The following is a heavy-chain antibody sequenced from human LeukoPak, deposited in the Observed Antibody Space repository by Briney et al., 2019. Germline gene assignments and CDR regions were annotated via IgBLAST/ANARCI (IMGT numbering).Heavy chain of an antibody. CDR3: ARGRSRERAYGMDV. Sequence: SGGSLRLSCAASGFTFSSYSMNWVRQAPGKGLEWVSSISSSSSYIYYADFVKGRFTFSRDNSKNTVHLQMNSLRAEDTAVYYCARGRSRERAYGMDVWGPGTTVTVSS. V-gene: IGHV3-21*01. CDR2: ISSSSSYI. D-gene: IGHD6-6*01. CDR1: GFTFSSYS. J-gene: IGHJ6*02.